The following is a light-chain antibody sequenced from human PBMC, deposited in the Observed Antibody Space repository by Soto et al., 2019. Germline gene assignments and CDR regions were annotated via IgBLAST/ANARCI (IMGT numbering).Light chain of an antibody. V-gene: IGKV1-5*03. J-gene: IGKJ1*01. CDR1: QTISSW. CDR3: QQYDSYSWT. CDR2: KAS. Sequence: DIPMTQSPSTLSGSVGDRVTIPCRASQTISSWLTWYQQKPGKAPKLLIYKASTLKSGVPSRFSGSGSGTEFTLTISSLQPDDFATYYCQQYDSYSWTFGQGTKVDIK.